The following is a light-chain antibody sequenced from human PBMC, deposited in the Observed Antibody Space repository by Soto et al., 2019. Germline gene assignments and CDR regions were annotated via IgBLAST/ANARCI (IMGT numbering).Light chain of an antibody. CDR1: SSDVGGYSY. CDR2: EVS. Sequence: QSALTQPASVSGSPGQSITISCTGTSSDVGGYSYVSWYQQHPGKAPKLMIYEVSNRPSGVSNRFYGSKSGNTASLTISGLQAEDEADYYCSSYPSSSTYVFGTGTKVTVL. CDR3: SSYPSSSTYV. J-gene: IGLJ1*01. V-gene: IGLV2-14*01.